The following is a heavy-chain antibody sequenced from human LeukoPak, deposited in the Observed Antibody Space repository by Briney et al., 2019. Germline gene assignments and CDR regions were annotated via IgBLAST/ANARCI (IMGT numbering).Heavy chain of an antibody. CDR3: ERGWGGYSSTWPYYYYMDV. J-gene: IGHJ6*03. V-gene: IGHV4-34*01. CDR2: INHSGSS. D-gene: IGHD6-13*01. CDR1: GGSFSGYY. Sequence: SGTLCLTCAASGGSFSGYYWSWIRQPPGKGLEWIGAINHSGSSNYNPYLKSRVTISVDTSKNQFSLKLSSVTAADTAVYYCERGWGGYSSTWPYYYYMDVWGKGTTVTVSS.